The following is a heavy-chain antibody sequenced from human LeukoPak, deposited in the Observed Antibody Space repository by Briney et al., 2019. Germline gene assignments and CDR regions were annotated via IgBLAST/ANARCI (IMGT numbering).Heavy chain of an antibody. V-gene: IGHV1-24*01. CDR3: ATDLYSSSEPFDY. J-gene: IGHJ4*02. Sequence: ASVKVSCKVSGYTLTELSMHWVRQAPGKGLEWMGCFDPEDGETIYAQKFQGRVTMTEDTSTDTAYMELSSLRSEDTAVYYCATDLYSSSEPFDYWGQGTLVTVSS. D-gene: IGHD6-6*01. CDR2: FDPEDGET. CDR1: GYTLTELS.